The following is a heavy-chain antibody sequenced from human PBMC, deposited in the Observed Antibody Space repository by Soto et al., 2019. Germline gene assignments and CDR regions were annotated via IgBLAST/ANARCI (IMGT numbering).Heavy chain of an antibody. CDR2: IYSSGTT. J-gene: IGHJ4*02. D-gene: IGHD3-3*01. CDR1: DASVSSGDYYY. Sequence: PSETLSLTCTVSDASVSSGDYYYWTWIRQSPGKGLEWVGYIYSSGTTSYNPSLKSRVTISRDTSKNQFSLRLTSLTASDPAVYFCARGGIYDFWSGLFDWGQGTRVTVSS. V-gene: IGHV4-30-4*01. CDR3: ARGGIYDFWSGLFD.